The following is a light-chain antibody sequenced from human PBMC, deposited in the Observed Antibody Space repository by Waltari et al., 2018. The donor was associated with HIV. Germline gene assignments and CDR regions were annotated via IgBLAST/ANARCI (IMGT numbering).Light chain of an antibody. J-gene: IGLJ3*02. V-gene: IGLV1-40*01. CDR2: GNT. Sequence: QSVLTQPPSVSGAPGQRVSISCIGPSSNIGARYEVHWYQQLPGTAPKLLIYGNTNRPSGVPDRFSAFKSGTSASLVITGLQAEDEADYYCHSYDNSLSASVFGGGTKLTVL. CDR1: SSNIGARYE. CDR3: HSYDNSLSASV.